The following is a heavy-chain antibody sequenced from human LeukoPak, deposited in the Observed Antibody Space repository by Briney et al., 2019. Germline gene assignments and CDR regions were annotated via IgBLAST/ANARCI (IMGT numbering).Heavy chain of an antibody. CDR1: GGSISSGGYS. D-gene: IGHD1-26*01. V-gene: IGHV4-30-2*01. J-gene: IGHJ5*02. CDR2: IYHSGST. Sequence: SETLSLTCAVSGGSISSGGYSWSWIRQPPGKGLEWIGYIYHSGSTYYNPSLKSRVTISVDRSKNQFSLKLSSVTAADTAVYYCARNVGATDQNWFDPWGQGTLVTVSS. CDR3: ARNVGATDQNWFDP.